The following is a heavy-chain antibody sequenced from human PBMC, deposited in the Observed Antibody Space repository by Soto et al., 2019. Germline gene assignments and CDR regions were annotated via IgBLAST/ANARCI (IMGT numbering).Heavy chain of an antibody. CDR2: ISYDGSNK. Sequence: QVQLVESGGGVVQPGRSLRLSCAASGFTFSSYAMHWVRQAPGKGLEWVAVISYDGSNKYYADSVKGRFTISRDNSNTPPCLQMNVLRPEDTAVYYCARKGLIAAAGLAYWGQGTLVTVSS. J-gene: IGHJ4*02. CDR3: ARKGLIAAAGLAY. D-gene: IGHD6-13*01. CDR1: GFTFSSYA. V-gene: IGHV3-30-3*01.